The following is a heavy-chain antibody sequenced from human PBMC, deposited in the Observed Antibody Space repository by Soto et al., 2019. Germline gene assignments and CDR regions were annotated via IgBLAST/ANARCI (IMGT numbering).Heavy chain of an antibody. D-gene: IGHD3-10*01. CDR2: ISSSSSYI. CDR3: AKDKYYYGSGRPYYYYYGMDV. Sequence: GSLRLSCAASGFTFSSYSMNWVRQAPGKGLEWVSSISSSSSYIYYADSVKGRFTISRDNAKNSLYLQMNSLRAEDTAVYYCAKDKYYYGSGRPYYYYYGMDVWGQGTTVTVS. V-gene: IGHV3-21*01. J-gene: IGHJ6*02. CDR1: GFTFSSYS.